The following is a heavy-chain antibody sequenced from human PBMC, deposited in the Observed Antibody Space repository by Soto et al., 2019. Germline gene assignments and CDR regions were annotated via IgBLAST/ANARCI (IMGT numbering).Heavy chain of an antibody. Sequence: GESLKISCKGSGYSFTTYWIGWVRQMPGKGLEWMGIIYPGDSETRYSPSFQGQVTVSADKSISTAYLQWSSLRASDTAMYYCARHRSDYIWGSYHSYYFDYWGQGTPVTVS. CDR3: ARHRSDYIWGSYHSYYFDY. CDR2: IYPGDSET. V-gene: IGHV5-51*01. D-gene: IGHD3-16*02. CDR1: GYSFTTYW. J-gene: IGHJ4*02.